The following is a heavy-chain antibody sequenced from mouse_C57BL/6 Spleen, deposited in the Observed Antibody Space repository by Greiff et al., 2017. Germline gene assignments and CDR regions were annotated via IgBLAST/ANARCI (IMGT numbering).Heavy chain of an antibody. D-gene: IGHD1-1*01. J-gene: IGHJ2*01. CDR1: GYTFTSYW. V-gene: IGHV1-69*01. Sequence: QVQLQQPGAELVMPGASVKLSCKASGYTFTSYWMHWVKQRPGQGLEWIGEIDPSDSYTNYNQKFKGKSTFTVDKSSSPAYMQLSSLTSEDSAVYYCARSGYYGSSHYFDYWGQGTTLTVSS. CDR3: ARSGYYGSSHYFDY. CDR2: IDPSDSYT.